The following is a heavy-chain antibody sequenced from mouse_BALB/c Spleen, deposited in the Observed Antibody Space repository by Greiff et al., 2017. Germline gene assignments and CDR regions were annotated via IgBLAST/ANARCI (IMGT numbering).Heavy chain of an antibody. CDR3: NANYGNSWFAY. CDR2: IDPENGDT. J-gene: IGHJ3*01. V-gene: IGHV14-4*02. D-gene: IGHD2-1*01. Sequence: EVQLQQSGAELVRSGASVKLSCTASGFNIKDYYMHWVKQRPEQGLEWIGWIDPENGDTEYAQKFQGKATMTADTSSNTAYLQLSSLTSEDTAVYYCNANYGNSWFAYWGQGTLVTVSA. CDR1: GFNIKDYY.